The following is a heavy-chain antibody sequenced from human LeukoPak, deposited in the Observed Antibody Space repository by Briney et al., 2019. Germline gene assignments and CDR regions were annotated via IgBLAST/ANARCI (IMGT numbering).Heavy chain of an antibody. CDR1: GFTFSDYY. V-gene: IGHV3-11*05. D-gene: IGHD5-18*01. Sequence: GGSLRLSCAASGFTFSDYYISWIRQAPGKGLEWVSYISSSSYTNYADSVKGRFTISRDNAKNSLYLQMNSLRAEDTAVYYCARDVDTAMAHPYYFDYWGQGTLVTVSS. CDR3: ARDVDTAMAHPYYFDY. J-gene: IGHJ4*02. CDR2: ISSSSYT.